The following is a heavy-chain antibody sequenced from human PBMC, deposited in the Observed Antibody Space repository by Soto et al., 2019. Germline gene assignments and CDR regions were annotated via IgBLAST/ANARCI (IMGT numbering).Heavy chain of an antibody. J-gene: IGHJ6*02. CDR2: INHSGST. Sequence: WGTPRVTCAIYGGSFRGYYWSWIREAPGKGLEWIGEINHSGSTNYNPSLKSRVTISVDTSKNQFSLKLSSVTAADTAGYYCAIGDRSAAGTYYYYYGMEVWFQGTSVT. V-gene: IGHV4-34*01. D-gene: IGHD6-13*01. CDR3: AIGDRSAAGTYYYYYGMEV. CDR1: GGSFRGYY.